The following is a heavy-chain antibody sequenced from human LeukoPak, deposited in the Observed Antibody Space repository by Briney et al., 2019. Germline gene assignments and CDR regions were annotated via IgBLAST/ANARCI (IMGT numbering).Heavy chain of an antibody. CDR1: GYTFTIYG. Sequence: ASVKVSFTASGYTFTIYGISWVRQAPGQGLEWMGWISAYNGNTNYAQKLQGRVTMTTDTSTSTAYMELRSLRSDDTAVYYCARQVWQQLVRDYYGMDVWGQGTTVTVSS. CDR3: ARQVWQQLVRDYYGMDV. CDR2: ISAYNGNT. D-gene: IGHD6-13*01. V-gene: IGHV1-18*01. J-gene: IGHJ6*02.